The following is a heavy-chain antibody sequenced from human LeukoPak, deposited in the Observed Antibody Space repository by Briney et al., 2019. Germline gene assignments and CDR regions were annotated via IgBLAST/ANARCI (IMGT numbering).Heavy chain of an antibody. CDR1: GFTFSSYS. J-gene: IGHJ6*03. CDR3: ARAEEYSSSWYAPTYYYYYYMDD. Sequence: GGSLRLSCAASGFTFSSYSMNWVRQAPGKGLEWVSSISSSSSYIYYADSVKGRFTISRDNAKNSLYLQMNSLRAEDTAVYYCARAEEYSSSWYAPTYYYYYYMDDWGKGTTVTVSS. V-gene: IGHV3-21*01. D-gene: IGHD6-13*01. CDR2: ISSSSSYI.